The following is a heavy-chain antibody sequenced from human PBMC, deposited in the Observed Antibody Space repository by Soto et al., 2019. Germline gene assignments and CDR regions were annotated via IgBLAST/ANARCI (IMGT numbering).Heavy chain of an antibody. Sequence: QVQLVQSGAEVKKPGSSVKVSCKASGGTFSSYTISWVRQAPGQGLEWMGRIIPILGIANYAQKFQGRVTITADKSTSTAYMERSSLRSEDTAVYYCAREKVVPAAISDYWGQGTLVTVSS. CDR2: IIPILGIA. D-gene: IGHD2-2*02. V-gene: IGHV1-69*08. CDR3: AREKVVPAAISDY. CDR1: GGTFSSYT. J-gene: IGHJ4*02.